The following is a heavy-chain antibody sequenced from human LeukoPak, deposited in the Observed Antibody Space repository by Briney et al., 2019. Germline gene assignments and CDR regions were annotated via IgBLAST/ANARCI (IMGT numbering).Heavy chain of an antibody. CDR1: GDTFTGYY. CDR3: AREGAYCGGDCYQEAWFDP. D-gene: IGHD2-21*01. Sequence: GASVKVSCKASGDTFTGYYMHWVRQAPGQGLEWMGWINPNRGIANYAQKFQGRVTITADKSTSTAYMELSSLRSEDTAVYYCAREGAYCGGDCYQEAWFDPWGQGTLVTVSS. J-gene: IGHJ5*02. V-gene: IGHV1-69*10. CDR2: INPNRGIA.